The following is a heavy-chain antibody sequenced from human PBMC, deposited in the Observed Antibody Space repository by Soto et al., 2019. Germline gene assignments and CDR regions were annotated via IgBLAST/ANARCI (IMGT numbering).Heavy chain of an antibody. D-gene: IGHD3-10*01. V-gene: IGHV3-48*02. CDR2: ISSSSTI. CDR3: ARDRAGYGMDV. Sequence: GGSLRLSCAASGFTFSSYSMNWVRQAPGKGLEWVSYISSSSTIYYADSVKGRFTISRDNAKNSLYLQMNSLRDEDTAVYYCARDRAGYGMDVWGQGTTVTVSS. CDR1: GFTFSSYS. J-gene: IGHJ6*02.